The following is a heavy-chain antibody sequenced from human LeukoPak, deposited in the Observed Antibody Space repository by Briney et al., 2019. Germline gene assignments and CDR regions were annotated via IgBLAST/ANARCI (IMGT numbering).Heavy chain of an antibody. J-gene: IGHJ4*02. CDR1: GSSISRYY. Sequence: PSETLSLTCTVSGSSISRYYWSWLRQPPGKGLEWIGYIYHSGSTNYSPSLKSRVTMSLDTSRTQFSLNLRSMTAADTAVYYCARDRPYYFGSGTYYDGFDSWGQGTLVTVSS. CDR3: ARDRPYYFGSGTYYDGFDS. D-gene: IGHD3-10*01. CDR2: IYHSGST. V-gene: IGHV4-59*01.